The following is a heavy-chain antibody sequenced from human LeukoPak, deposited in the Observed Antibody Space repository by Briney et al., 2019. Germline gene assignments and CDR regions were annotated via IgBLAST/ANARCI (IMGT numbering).Heavy chain of an antibody. CDR1: GYTFTSYG. V-gene: IGHV1-18*01. Sequence: ASVKVSCKASGYTFTSYGISWVRQAPGQGLEWMGWISAYNGNTNYAQKLQGRVTMTTDTSTSTAYMELRSLRSDDTAVYYCASPGEHWDGYNFPWYFDLWGRGTLVTVSS. CDR2: ISAYNGNT. D-gene: IGHD5-24*01. J-gene: IGHJ2*01. CDR3: ASPGEHWDGYNFPWYFDL.